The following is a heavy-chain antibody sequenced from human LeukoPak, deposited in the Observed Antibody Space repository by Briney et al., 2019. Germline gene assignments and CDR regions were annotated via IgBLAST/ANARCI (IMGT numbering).Heavy chain of an antibody. J-gene: IGHJ4*02. CDR2: ISSSGGST. D-gene: IGHD3-10*01. V-gene: IGHV3-23*01. CDR1: GYTFSSYA. Sequence: GGSLRLSCAASGYTFSSYAMSWLRQAPEKGLEWVSGISSSGGSTYYADSVKGRFTISRDNSKNTLYLQMNSLRAEDTALYYCAKNLVVRGEKYYFDSWGQGTLVTVSS. CDR3: AKNLVVRGEKYYFDS.